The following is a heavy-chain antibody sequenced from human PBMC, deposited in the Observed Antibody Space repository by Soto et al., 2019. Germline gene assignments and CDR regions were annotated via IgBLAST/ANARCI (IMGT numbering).Heavy chain of an antibody. CDR2: IYNSGST. CDR3: ARVPDF. V-gene: IGHV4-30-2*01. CDR1: GGSISSGGYS. Sequence: QLQLQESGSGLVKPSQTLSLTCAVSGGSISSGGYSWTWIRQPPGKGLEWIGYIYNSGSTYYNPSLTSRVTITLDRYKNQSSLKLKSVTAADRAVYYGARVPDFCGEGTTVTVSS. J-gene: IGHJ6*04.